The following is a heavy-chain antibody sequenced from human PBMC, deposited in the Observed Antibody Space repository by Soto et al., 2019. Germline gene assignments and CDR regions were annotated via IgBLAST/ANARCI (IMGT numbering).Heavy chain of an antibody. CDR3: AKELDTKAYYYDSSGCFDY. Sequence: PGGSLRLSCAASGFTFSSYGMHWVRQAPGKGLEWVAVISYDGSNKYYADSVKGRFTISRDNSKNTLYLQMNSLRAEDTAVYYCAKELDTKAYYYDSSGCFDYWGQGTLVTVSS. V-gene: IGHV3-30*18. CDR1: GFTFSSYG. CDR2: ISYDGSNK. D-gene: IGHD3-22*01. J-gene: IGHJ4*02.